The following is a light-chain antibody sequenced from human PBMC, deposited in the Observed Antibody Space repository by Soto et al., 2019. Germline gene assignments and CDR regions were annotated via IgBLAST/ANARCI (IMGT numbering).Light chain of an antibody. CDR3: CSYAGSSTLYV. CDR1: SSDVGSYNL. Sequence: QSALTQPASVSGSPGQSITISCTGTSSDVGSYNLVSWYQQHPGKAPKLMIYEGSKRPSGVSNRFSGSKSGNTASLTISGLQAKDEADYYCCSYAGSSTLYVFGTGTKLTVL. J-gene: IGLJ1*01. CDR2: EGS. V-gene: IGLV2-23*01.